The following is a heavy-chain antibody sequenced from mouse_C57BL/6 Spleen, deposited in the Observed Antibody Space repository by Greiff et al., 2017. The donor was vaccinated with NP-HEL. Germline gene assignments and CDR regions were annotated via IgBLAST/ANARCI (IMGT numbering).Heavy chain of an antibody. Sequence: QVHVKQSGAELARPGASVKLSCKASGYTFTSYGISWVKQRTGQGLEWIGEIYPRSGNTYYNEKFKGKATLTADKSSSTAYMELRSLTSEDSAVYFCARKNHYDGYYDYWGQGTTLTVSS. D-gene: IGHD2-3*01. CDR3: ARKNHYDGYYDY. CDR1: GYTFTSYG. V-gene: IGHV1-81*01. J-gene: IGHJ2*01. CDR2: IYPRSGNT.